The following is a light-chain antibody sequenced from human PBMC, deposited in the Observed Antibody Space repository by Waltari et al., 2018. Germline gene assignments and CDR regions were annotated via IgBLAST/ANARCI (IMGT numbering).Light chain of an antibody. CDR3: QKYGSLPAT. CDR2: DAS. CDR1: QSVSRF. V-gene: IGKV3-20*01. Sequence: EIVLTQSPGTLSLSPGARATLACRASQSVSRFLAWYQQKPGQAPRLLIYDASSRATGIPDRFCGSGTGTDCSLTISRLEPEDFAVYYCQKYGSLPATFGQGTKVEIK. J-gene: IGKJ1*01.